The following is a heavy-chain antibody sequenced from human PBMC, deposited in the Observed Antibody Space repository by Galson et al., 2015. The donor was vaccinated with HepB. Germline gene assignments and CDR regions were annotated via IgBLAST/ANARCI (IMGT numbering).Heavy chain of an antibody. CDR2: INAGNGNT. V-gene: IGHV1-3*01. D-gene: IGHD3-10*01. CDR1: GYTFTSYA. J-gene: IGHJ5*02. CDR3: ARGGVSRGWFDP. Sequence: SVKVSCKASGYTFTSYAMHWVRQAPGQRLEWMGWINAGNGNTKYSQKFQGRVTITRDTSASTAYMELSSLRSEDTAVYYCARGGVSRGWFDPWGQGTLVTVSS.